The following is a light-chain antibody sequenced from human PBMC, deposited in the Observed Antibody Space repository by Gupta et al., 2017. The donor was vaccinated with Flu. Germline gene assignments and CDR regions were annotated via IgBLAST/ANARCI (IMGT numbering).Light chain of an antibody. CDR3: QQYGRSPRT. J-gene: IGKJ4*01. V-gene: IGKV3-20*01. CDR2: GAS. CDR1: QSVSSSY. Sequence: EIVLTQSPGTLSLSPGERATLSCRASQSVSSSYLGWYQQKPGQAPRLLIYGASSRATGIPDSFSGSGSGTDFTLTISRLEPEDFAVYYCQQYGRSPRTFGGGTKVEIK.